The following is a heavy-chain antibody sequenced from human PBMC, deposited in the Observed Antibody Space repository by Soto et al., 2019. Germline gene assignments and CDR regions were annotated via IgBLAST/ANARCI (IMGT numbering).Heavy chain of an antibody. J-gene: IGHJ4*02. V-gene: IGHV3-30*18. CDR3: ANGDYVDMSY. CDR2: ISYDGSNK. Sequence: QVQLVESGGGVVQPGRSLRLSCAASGFTFSSYGMHWVRQAPGKGLEWVAVISYDGSNKYYADSVKGRFTISRDNSKNTLYLQMNSLRAEDTAVYYCANGDYVDMSYWGQGTLVTVSS. D-gene: IGHD4-17*01. CDR1: GFTFSSYG.